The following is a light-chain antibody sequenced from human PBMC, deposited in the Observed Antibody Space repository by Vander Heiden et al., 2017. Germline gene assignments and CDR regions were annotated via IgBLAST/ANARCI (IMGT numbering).Light chain of an antibody. CDR3: QQYSTFSYT. CDR2: KAS. V-gene: IGKV1-5*03. Sequence: DIQMTQSPSRLSASVEDRVTITCRASQSINGFLAWYQQKPGKAPKLLIYKASTLESGVPSRFSGSGSGTEFTLTISSLQPDDFASYYCQQYSTFSYTFGQGTKLEIK. CDR1: QSINGF. J-gene: IGKJ2*01.